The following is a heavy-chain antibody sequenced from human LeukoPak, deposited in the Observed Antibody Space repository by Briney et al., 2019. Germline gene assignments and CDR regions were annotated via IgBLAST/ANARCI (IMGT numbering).Heavy chain of an antibody. CDR2: IYHSGST. J-gene: IGHJ4*02. V-gene: IGHV4-30-2*01. Sequence: SETLSLTCAVSGGSISSGGYSWSWIRQPPGKGLEWIGYIYHSGSTYYNPSLKSRVTISVDTSKNQFSLKLSSVTAADTAVYYCARNYVWGSYIDYWGQGTLVTVSS. CDR3: ARNYVWGSYIDY. CDR1: GGSISSGGYS. D-gene: IGHD3-16*01.